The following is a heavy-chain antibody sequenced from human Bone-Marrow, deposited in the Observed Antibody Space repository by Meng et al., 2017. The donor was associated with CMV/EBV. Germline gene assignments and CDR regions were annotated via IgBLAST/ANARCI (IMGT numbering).Heavy chain of an antibody. CDR2: IKQDGSEK. J-gene: IGHJ4*02. Sequence: GESLKISCAASGFTFSSYWMSWVRQAPGKGLEWVANIKQDGSEKYYVDSVKGRFTISRDNAKNSLYLQMNSLRAEDTAVYYCARDTGWELTRTFDYWGQGTLVTGSS. D-gene: IGHD1-26*01. CDR3: ARDTGWELTRTFDY. V-gene: IGHV3-7*01. CDR1: GFTFSSYW.